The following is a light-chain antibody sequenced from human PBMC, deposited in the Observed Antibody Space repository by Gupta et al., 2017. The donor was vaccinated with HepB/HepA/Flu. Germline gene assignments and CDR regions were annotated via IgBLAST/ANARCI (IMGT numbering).Light chain of an antibody. CDR1: QSVSTY. CDR2: DAS. Sequence: EIVLTQSPATLSLSPGKRATLSCRASQSVSTYLAWYQQKPGQAPRLLIYDASRRATGIPARFSGRGSGTDFTLTISSLEPEDFAVYDCQQRSTRPPLTFGGWTKVEI. V-gene: IGKV3-11*01. J-gene: IGKJ4*01. CDR3: QQRSTRPPLT.